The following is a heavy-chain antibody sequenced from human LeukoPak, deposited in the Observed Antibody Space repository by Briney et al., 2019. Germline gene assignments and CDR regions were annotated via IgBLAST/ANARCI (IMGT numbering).Heavy chain of an antibody. J-gene: IGHJ6*02. CDR2: ISWNSGSI. CDR1: GFTFDDYA. D-gene: IGHD3-10*01. V-gene: IGHV3-9*01. Sequence: GGSLRLSCAASGFTFDDYAMHWVRQAPGKGLEWVSGISWNSGSIGYADSVKGRFTISRDNAKNSLYLQMNSLRAEDTAVYYCARRVARITHYGMDVWGQGTTVTVSS. CDR3: ARRVARITHYGMDV.